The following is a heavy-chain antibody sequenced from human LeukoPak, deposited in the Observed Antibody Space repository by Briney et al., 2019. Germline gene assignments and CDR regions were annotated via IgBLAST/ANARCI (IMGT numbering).Heavy chain of an antibody. D-gene: IGHD2-15*01. V-gene: IGHV4-59*12. CDR2: IYYSGIT. CDR1: GGSISSYY. CDR3: ARDPRGYGMDV. Sequence: SETLSLTCTVSGGSISSYYWSWIRQDPGKGLEWIGYIYYSGITYYNPSLKSRVTISLDTSRNQFSLRLNSVTAADTAVYYCARDPRGYGMDVWGQGTTVTVSS. J-gene: IGHJ6*02.